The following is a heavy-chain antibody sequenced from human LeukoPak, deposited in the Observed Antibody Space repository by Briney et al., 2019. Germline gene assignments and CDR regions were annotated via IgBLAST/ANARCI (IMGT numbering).Heavy chain of an antibody. CDR1: GYTFTNYY. V-gene: IGHV1-46*01. CDR2: INPTGTGT. CDR3: AREEYGGYFDY. D-gene: IGHD2-21*01. Sequence: SVKASCKASGYTFTNYYMHWGPQAPGQGLEWMGLINPTGTGTNYAQKFRGRVTMTRDTSTTTVYMELSSLTSEDTAVYYCAREEYGGYFDYWGQGTLVTVSS. J-gene: IGHJ4*02.